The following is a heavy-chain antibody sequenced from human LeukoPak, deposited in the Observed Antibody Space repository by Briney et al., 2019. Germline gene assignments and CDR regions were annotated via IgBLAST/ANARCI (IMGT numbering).Heavy chain of an antibody. CDR2: ISSSGSTI. D-gene: IGHD2-15*01. J-gene: IGHJ5*02. V-gene: IGHV3-48*03. CDR3: ARDRGRILDP. Sequence: GGSPRLSCAASGFTFSSYEMNWVRQAPGKGLEWVSYISSSGSTIYYADSVKGRFTISRDNAKNSLYLQMNSLRAEDTAVYYCARDRGRILDPWGQGTLVTVSS. CDR1: GFTFSSYE.